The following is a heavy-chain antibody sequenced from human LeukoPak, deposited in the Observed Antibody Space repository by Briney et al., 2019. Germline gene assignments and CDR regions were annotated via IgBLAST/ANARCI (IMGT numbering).Heavy chain of an antibody. J-gene: IGHJ4*02. V-gene: IGHV3-7*03. CDR2: IKQDGSEK. Sequence: GGSLRLSCAASGFTFSSYWMSWVRQAPGKGLEWVANIKQDGSEKYYVDSVKGRFTISRDNAKNSLYLQMNSLRAEDTAVYYCAREKRKVFGSSWIYFDYWGQGTLVTVSS. CDR1: GFTFSSYW. D-gene: IGHD6-13*01. CDR3: AREKRKVFGSSWIYFDY.